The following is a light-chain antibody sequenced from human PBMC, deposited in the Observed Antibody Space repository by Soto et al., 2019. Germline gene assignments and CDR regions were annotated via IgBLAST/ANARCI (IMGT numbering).Light chain of an antibody. CDR2: DVS. CDR3: CSYAGNYIYG. J-gene: IGLJ3*02. V-gene: IGLV2-11*01. CDR1: SSDVGAYNY. Sequence: QSALTQPRSVSGSPGQSVTISCTGTSSDVGAYNYVSWHQQHPDKAPKLMIYDVSQRPSGVPDRFSGSKSGNTASLTISGLQAEDEADYYCCSYAGNYIYGFGGGTKLTVL.